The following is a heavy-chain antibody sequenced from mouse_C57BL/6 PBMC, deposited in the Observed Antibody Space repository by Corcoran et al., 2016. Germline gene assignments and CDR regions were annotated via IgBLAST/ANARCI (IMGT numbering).Heavy chain of an antibody. CDR3: ASRDYYYGWD. D-gene: IGHD1-1*01. J-gene: IGHJ3*01. Sequence: EVQLQQSGPELVKPGASVKISCKASGYTFTDYYMNWVKQSHGKSLEWIGDINPNNGGTSYNQKFKGKATLTVDKSSSTAYMELRSLTSEDSAVYYCASRDYYYGWDWGQGTLVTVSA. CDR1: GYTFTDYY. CDR2: INPNNGGT. V-gene: IGHV1-26*01.